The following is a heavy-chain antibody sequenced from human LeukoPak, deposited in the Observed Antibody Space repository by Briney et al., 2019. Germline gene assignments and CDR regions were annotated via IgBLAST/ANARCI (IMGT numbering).Heavy chain of an antibody. Sequence: PSQTLSLTCTVSGASISSGDYYWSWIRQPPGKGLEWIGYIYSTGSTSHNPSLRNPITISLDTSKSQFSLKLSSVTAADTDVYYCARGVFWSSYYVSWGEGTQVTVSS. CDR3: ARGVFWSSYYVS. V-gene: IGHV4-30-4*01. CDR2: IYSTGST. J-gene: IGHJ5*02. CDR1: GASISSGDYY. D-gene: IGHD3-3*01.